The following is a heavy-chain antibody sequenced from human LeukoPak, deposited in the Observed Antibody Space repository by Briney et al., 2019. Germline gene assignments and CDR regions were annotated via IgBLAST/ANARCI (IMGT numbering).Heavy chain of an antibody. CDR2: INPSGGST. V-gene: IGHV1-46*01. Sequence: GASVNVSCKASGYTFTSYYMHWVRQAPGQGPEWMGMINPSGGSTNYAQKFQGRVTMTWDTSTSTLYMDLSSLSSDDTAVYYCAREPPRLRYFDYWGQGTLVTVSS. CDR3: AREPPRLRYFDY. J-gene: IGHJ4*02. CDR1: GYTFTSYY. D-gene: IGHD4-17*01.